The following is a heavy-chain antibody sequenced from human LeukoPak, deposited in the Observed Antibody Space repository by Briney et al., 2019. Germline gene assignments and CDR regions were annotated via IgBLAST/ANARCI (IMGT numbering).Heavy chain of an antibody. D-gene: IGHD6-13*01. J-gene: IGHJ4*02. CDR2: IYYSGST. Sequence: SETLSLTCTVSGGSISSYYWSWIRQPPGKGLEWLGYIYYSGSTNYNPSLKSRVTISVDTSKNQFSLKLSSVTAADTAVYYCARVGKDSSSWQYYFDYWGQGTLVTVSS. V-gene: IGHV4-59*01. CDR1: GGSISSYY. CDR3: ARVGKDSSSWQYYFDY.